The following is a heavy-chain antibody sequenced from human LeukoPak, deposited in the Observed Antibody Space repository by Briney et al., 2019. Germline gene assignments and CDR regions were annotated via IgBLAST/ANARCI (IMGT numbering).Heavy chain of an antibody. J-gene: IGHJ4*02. Sequence: GGSLRLSCAASGFTYSSYAMSWVRQAPGKGLEWVSAISGIGGNTFYADSVKGRFTISRDGSKNTLYLQMNSLRAEDTAVYYCAKYCSGVTCSPLDYWGQGTLVTVSS. CDR1: GFTYSSYA. V-gene: IGHV3-23*01. CDR2: ISGIGGNT. CDR3: AKYCSGVTCSPLDY. D-gene: IGHD2-15*01.